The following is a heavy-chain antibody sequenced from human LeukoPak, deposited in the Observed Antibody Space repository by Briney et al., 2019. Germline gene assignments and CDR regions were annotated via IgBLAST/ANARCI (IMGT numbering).Heavy chain of an antibody. CDR2: IRGSGGTT. Sequence: PGRSLRLSCTASGFTFSSYGMCWVRQAPGKGLEWVSAIRGSGGTTYYADSVKGRFTISRDNSKNTLYLQMNSLRAEDTAVYYCAKDMGRITITVPKDAFDIWGQGTMVTVSS. CDR1: GFTFSSYG. J-gene: IGHJ3*02. CDR3: AKDMGRITITVPKDAFDI. D-gene: IGHD1-20*01. V-gene: IGHV3-23*01.